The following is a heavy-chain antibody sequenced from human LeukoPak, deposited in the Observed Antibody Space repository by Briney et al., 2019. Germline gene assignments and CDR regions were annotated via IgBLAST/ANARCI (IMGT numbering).Heavy chain of an antibody. CDR1: GFTFSIYA. CDR3: AKGSSNYSY. J-gene: IGHJ4*02. D-gene: IGHD2-21*01. CDR2: TSNSGGNT. V-gene: IGHV3-23*01. Sequence: GGSLRLSCAASGFTFSIYAMSWVRQAPGKGVEWVSGTSNSGGNTYYADSVKDRFTISRDNSKNTLYLQMNSLRPEDTAIYYCAKGSSNYSYWGQGTLVTVSS.